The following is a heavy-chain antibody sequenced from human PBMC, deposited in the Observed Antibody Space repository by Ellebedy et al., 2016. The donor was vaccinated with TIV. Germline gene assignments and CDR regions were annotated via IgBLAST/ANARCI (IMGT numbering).Heavy chain of an antibody. D-gene: IGHD2-2*01. J-gene: IGHJ6*02. CDR3: ARDATPYGSMSYYYYALNV. Sequence: GESLKISXAASGSAFSTYDMHWVRQAAGKRPEWVSAIDIAGETFYAGSVKGRFTISRDNAKNSLSLQMDSLRVEDTAVYYCARDATPYGSMSYYYYALNVWGQGTTVTVS. CDR1: GSAFSTYD. V-gene: IGHV3-13*01. CDR2: IDIAGET.